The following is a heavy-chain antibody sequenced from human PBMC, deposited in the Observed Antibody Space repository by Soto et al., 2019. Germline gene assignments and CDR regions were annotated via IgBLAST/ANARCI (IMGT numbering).Heavy chain of an antibody. CDR1: GASIRSTSYY. CDR3: ARGRLRGYYYYGMDV. Sequence: SETLSLTCSVSGASIRSTSYYWGWIRQPPGKGLEWIGYIYYSGSTNYNPSLKSRVTISLDTSKNQFSLKLSSVTAADTAVYYCARGRLRGYYYYGMDVWGQGTTVTVSS. J-gene: IGHJ6*02. D-gene: IGHD4-17*01. CDR2: IYYSGST. V-gene: IGHV4-61*05.